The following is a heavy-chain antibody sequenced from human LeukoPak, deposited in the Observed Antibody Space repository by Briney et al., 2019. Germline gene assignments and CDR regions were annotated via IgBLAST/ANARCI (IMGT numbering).Heavy chain of an antibody. V-gene: IGHV1-2*02. CDR1: GYTFTAYY. CDR3: ARGLGIATH. CDR2: INPNSGGT. Sequence: ASVKVSCKASGYTFTAYYMHWVRQAPGQGLEWMGWINPNSGGTNYAQKFQGRVTMTRDTSISTAYMELSSLRSEDTAVYYCARGLGIATHWGQGTLVTVSS. J-gene: IGHJ4*02. D-gene: IGHD6-13*01.